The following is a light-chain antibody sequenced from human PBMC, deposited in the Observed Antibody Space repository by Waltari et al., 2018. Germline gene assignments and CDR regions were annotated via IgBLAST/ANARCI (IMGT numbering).Light chain of an antibody. CDR3: AAWDDSLSGVV. CDR2: RNN. Sequence: QSVLTQPPSASGTPGQRVTISCSGSSSNIGSNYVYWYQQPPGPAPTLLIYRNNQRPSGVPDRFSGSKSGTSASLAISGLRSEDEADYYCAAWDDSLSGVVFGGGTKLTVL. V-gene: IGLV1-47*01. J-gene: IGLJ2*01. CDR1: SSNIGSNY.